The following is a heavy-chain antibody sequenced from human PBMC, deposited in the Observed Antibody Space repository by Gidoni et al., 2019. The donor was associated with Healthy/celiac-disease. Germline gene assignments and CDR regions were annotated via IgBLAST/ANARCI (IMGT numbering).Heavy chain of an antibody. V-gene: IGHV3-9*01. CDR2: ISWNSGSI. Sequence: GISWNSGSIGYADSVKGRFTISRDNAKNSLYLQMNSLRAEDTALYYCAKDRDLDYYYGMDVWGQGTTVTVSS. J-gene: IGHJ6*02. CDR3: AKDRDLDYYYGMDV.